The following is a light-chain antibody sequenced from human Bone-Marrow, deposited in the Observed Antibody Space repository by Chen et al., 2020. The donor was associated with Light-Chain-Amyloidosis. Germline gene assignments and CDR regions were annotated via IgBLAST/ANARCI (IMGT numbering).Light chain of an antibody. J-gene: IGKJ1*01. CDR1: QTLFYSANNNNY. CDR2: WAS. Sequence: DIVLTQSPDSLAVSLGEMATINCKSSQTLFYSANNNNYLAWYQQKPRQPPKLLIYWASTRESGVPDRFSGSGSGTDFTLTISSLQAEDVAVYYCHQYYNTLWAFGQGTKVEIK. CDR3: HQYYNTLWA. V-gene: IGKV4-1*01.